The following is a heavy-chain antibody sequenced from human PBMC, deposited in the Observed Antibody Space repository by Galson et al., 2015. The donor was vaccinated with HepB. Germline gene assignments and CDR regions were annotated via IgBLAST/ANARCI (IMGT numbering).Heavy chain of an antibody. D-gene: IGHD3-22*01. CDR2: ISSDGSNK. CDR3: AKDAGPHYSDSSGFDD. Sequence: SLRLSCAASGFTFNASDMHWVRQAPGKGPEWLTLISSDGSNKYYTDSVKGRFTISRDNSKNTLYLQMNSLRAEDTAVYYCAKDAGPHYSDSSGFDDWGRGTLVTVSS. CDR1: GFTFNASD. J-gene: IGHJ4*02. V-gene: IGHV3-30*18.